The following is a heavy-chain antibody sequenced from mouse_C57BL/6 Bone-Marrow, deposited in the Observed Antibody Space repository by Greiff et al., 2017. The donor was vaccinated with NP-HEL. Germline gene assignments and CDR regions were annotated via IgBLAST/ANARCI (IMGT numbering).Heavy chain of an antibody. CDR3: TTSRIYYDYDGRGYYFDY. D-gene: IGHD2-4*01. V-gene: IGHV14-4*01. Sequence: VQLQQSGAELVRPGASVKLSCTASGFNIKDDYMHWVKQRPEQGLEWIGWIDPENGDTEYASKFQGKATITADTSSITAYLQLSSLTSEDTAVYYCTTSRIYYDYDGRGYYFDYWGQGTTLTVSS. CDR2: IDPENGDT. J-gene: IGHJ2*01. CDR1: GFNIKDDY.